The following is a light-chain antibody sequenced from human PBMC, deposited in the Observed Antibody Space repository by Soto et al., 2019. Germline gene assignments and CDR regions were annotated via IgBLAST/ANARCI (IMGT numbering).Light chain of an antibody. J-gene: IGKJ2*01. CDR2: ATS. CDR1: QSVDSNY. V-gene: IGKV3-20*01. Sequence: ENVLTQSPGTLSLSPGERATLSCRASQSVDSNYLAWYQQKPGQAPRLLIHATSTRATGIPDRFSGSGSGTDFTLTINRLEPEDFAMDYCQRYANSLYTFGQGTKLEIK. CDR3: QRYANSLYT.